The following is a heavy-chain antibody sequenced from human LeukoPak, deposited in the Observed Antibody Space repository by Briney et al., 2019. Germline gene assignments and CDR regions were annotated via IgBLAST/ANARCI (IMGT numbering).Heavy chain of an antibody. CDR1: GGSISSYY. V-gene: IGHV4-4*07. D-gene: IGHD6-13*01. CDR2: IYTSGST. J-gene: IGHJ6*03. CDR3: ARASGSSGHYYYYMDV. Sequence: PSETLSLTCTVSGGSISSYYWSWIRQPAGKGLEWIGRIYTSGSTNYNPSLKSRVTMSVDTSKNQFSLKLSSVTAADTAVYYCARASGSSGHYYYYMDVWGKGTTVTVSS.